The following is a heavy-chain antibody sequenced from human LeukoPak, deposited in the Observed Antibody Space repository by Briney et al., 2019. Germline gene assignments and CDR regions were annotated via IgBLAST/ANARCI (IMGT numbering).Heavy chain of an antibody. CDR3: ARRYCSGGTCYFFDY. CDR1: GFTFSSHA. CDR2: IYSDGSGT. Sequence: GGSLRLSCRGSGFTFSSHALSWVRQAPGKGLQWVSRIYSDGSGTIYADSVKGRFTISRDDSKNTLYLQMNSLRAEDTAVYYCARRYCSGGTCYFFDYWGQGTLVTVSS. J-gene: IGHJ4*02. V-gene: IGHV3-23*03. D-gene: IGHD2-15*01.